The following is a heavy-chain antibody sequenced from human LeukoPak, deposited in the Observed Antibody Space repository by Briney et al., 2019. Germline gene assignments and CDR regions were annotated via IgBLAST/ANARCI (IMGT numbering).Heavy chain of an antibody. CDR2: VYTSGST. CDR3: ARALYLPGSYKRGPFDY. Sequence: SETLSLTCTVSGGSISSYYWSWIRQPAGKGLEWIGRVYTSGSTNYNPSLKSRVTMSVDTSKNQFSLKLSSVTAADTAVYYCARALYLPGSYKRGPFDYWGQGTPVTVSS. J-gene: IGHJ4*02. D-gene: IGHD1-26*01. CDR1: GGSISSYY. V-gene: IGHV4-4*07.